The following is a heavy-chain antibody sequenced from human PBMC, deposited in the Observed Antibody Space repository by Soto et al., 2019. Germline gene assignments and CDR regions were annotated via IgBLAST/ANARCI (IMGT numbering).Heavy chain of an antibody. J-gene: IGHJ6*02. CDR3: ARHKYYYDSSGYQYYYYGMDV. D-gene: IGHD3-22*01. Sequence: SETLSLTCTVSGGSISSSSYYWGWIRQPPGKGLEWIGSIYYSGSTYYNPSLKSRVTISVDTSKNQFSLKLSSVTAADTAVYYCARHKYYYDSSGYQYYYYGMDVWGQGTTVTVSS. CDR2: IYYSGST. V-gene: IGHV4-39*01. CDR1: GGSISSSSYY.